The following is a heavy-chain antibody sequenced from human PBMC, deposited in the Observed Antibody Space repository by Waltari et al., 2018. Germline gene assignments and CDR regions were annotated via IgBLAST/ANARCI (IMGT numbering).Heavy chain of an antibody. V-gene: IGHV4-34*01. CDR3: VRGKMYSRPYFDY. J-gene: IGHJ4*02. CDR2: IHHSGSI. D-gene: IGHD6-13*01. CDR1: GESFIGYY. Sequence: QMQLQQWGAGLLKPSETLSLTCAVSGESFIGYYWNWIRHHPGRGLGWIGEIHHSGSINYNPSLESRVTISQDMSKNQFSLKLTSVTAADTAVYYCVRGKMYSRPYFDYWGQGTLVTVSS.